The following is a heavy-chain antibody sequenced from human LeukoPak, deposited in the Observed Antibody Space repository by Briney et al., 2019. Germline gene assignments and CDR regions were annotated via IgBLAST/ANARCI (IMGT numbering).Heavy chain of an antibody. J-gene: IGHJ4*02. CDR2: IYTSGST. V-gene: IGHV4-4*07. Sequence: SETLSLTCTVSGGSISSYYWSWIRQPAGKGLEWIGRIYTSGSTNYNASLKSRVSMSVDTSKNQFSLKLSSVTAADTAVFYCARENSGSYREFDYWRQATLVTVS. D-gene: IGHD1-26*01. CDR1: GGSISSYY. CDR3: ARENSGSYREFDY.